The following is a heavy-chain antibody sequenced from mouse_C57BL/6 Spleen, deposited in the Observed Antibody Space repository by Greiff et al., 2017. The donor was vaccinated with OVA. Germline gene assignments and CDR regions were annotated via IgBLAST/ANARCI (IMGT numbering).Heavy chain of an antibody. D-gene: IGHD1-1*01. Sequence: EVQLQQSGPELVKPGASVKISCKASGYTFTDYYMNWVKQSHGKSLEWIGDINPNNGGTSYNQKFKGKATLTVDKSSSTAYMELRSLTCEDSAVYYWARGYGSSWGCACWGEGTLVTVSA. CDR1: GYTFTDYY. CDR3: ARGYGSSWGCAC. J-gene: IGHJ3*01. CDR2: INPNNGGT. V-gene: IGHV1-26*01.